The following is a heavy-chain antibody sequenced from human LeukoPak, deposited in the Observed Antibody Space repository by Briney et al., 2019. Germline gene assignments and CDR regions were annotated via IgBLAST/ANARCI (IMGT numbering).Heavy chain of an antibody. Sequence: GGSLRLSCAASGFTFSSYAMSWVRQAPGKGLEGVSAISGSGGSTYYADSVKGRFTISRDNSKNTLYLQMNSLRAEDTAVHSCASGGDYVAYYYYYMDVWGKGTTVTVSS. CDR3: ASGGDYVAYYYYYMDV. V-gene: IGHV3-23*01. CDR1: GFTFSSYA. J-gene: IGHJ6*03. CDR2: ISGSGGST. D-gene: IGHD4-17*01.